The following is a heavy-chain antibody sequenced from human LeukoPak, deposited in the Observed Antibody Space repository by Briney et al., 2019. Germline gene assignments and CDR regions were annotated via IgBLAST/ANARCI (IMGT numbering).Heavy chain of an antibody. CDR1: GFTFSSYA. CDR2: ISYDGSNK. Sequence: GGSLRLSCAASGFTFSSYAMHWVRQAPGKGLEWVAVISYDGSNKYYADSVKGRFTISRDNSKNTLYLQMNSLRAEDTAVYYCAKWGIAAAGGDFDYWGQGTLVTVSS. J-gene: IGHJ4*02. V-gene: IGHV3-30-3*02. D-gene: IGHD6-13*01. CDR3: AKWGIAAAGGDFDY.